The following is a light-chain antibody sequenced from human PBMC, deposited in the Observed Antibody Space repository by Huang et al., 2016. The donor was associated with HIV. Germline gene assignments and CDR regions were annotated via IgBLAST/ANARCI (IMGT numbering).Light chain of an antibody. CDR2: GAS. V-gene: IGKV1-39*01. CDR1: QSIRNY. Sequence: DIQMTQSPSSLSESVGDRFTITCRASQSIRNYLNWYQQRPGKAPNPLIFGASSLQSGVPSRFSGSGSGTVFTLTISSLQPEDFATYYCQQTSTAPMYSFGQGTELEIK. CDR3: QQTSTAPMYS. J-gene: IGKJ2*03.